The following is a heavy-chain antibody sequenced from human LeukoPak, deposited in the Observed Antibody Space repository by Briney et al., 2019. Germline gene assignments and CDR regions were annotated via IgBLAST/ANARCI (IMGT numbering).Heavy chain of an antibody. J-gene: IGHJ6*02. Sequence: GGSLRLSCAASGFTFNNYWMHWVRLVPGKGLVWVSRINNDGSSRHFADSVKGRFTIFRENAKNTVYLQMNSLRGDDTAVYYCTRGSSGFSYYSAMDVWGQGTTVTVSS. CDR3: TRGSSGFSYYSAMDV. V-gene: IGHV3-74*01. CDR2: INNDGSSR. D-gene: IGHD3-10*01. CDR1: GFTFNNYW.